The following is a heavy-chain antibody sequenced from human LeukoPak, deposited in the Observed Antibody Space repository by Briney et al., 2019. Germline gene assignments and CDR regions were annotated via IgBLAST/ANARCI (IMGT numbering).Heavy chain of an antibody. V-gene: IGHV3-7*02. CDR1: GFTYSNYW. CDR3: ARGPTYAFDY. CDR2: INQDGSEK. J-gene: IGHJ4*02. D-gene: IGHD2-8*01. Sequence: GGSLRLSCAASGFTYSNYWMSWVRPAPGKGLEWVANINQDGSEKSYVDSVEGRFTISRDNAKKSLYLHVHSLRADDTAVYYCARGPTYAFDYWGQGTLVTVSS.